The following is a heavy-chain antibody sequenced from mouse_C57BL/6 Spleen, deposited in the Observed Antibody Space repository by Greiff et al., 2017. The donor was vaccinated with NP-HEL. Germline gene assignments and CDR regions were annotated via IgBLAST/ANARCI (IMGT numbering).Heavy chain of an antibody. CDR3: APYDYDGGFAY. CDR2: ISDGGSYT. V-gene: IGHV5-4*03. CDR1: GFTFSSYA. D-gene: IGHD2-4*01. J-gene: IGHJ3*01. Sequence: DVKLVESGGGLVKPGGSLKLSCAASGFTFSSYAMSWVRQTPEKRLEWVATISDGGSYTYYPDNVKGRFTISRDNAKNNLYLQMSHLKSEDTARYYCAPYDYDGGFAYWGQGTLVTVSA.